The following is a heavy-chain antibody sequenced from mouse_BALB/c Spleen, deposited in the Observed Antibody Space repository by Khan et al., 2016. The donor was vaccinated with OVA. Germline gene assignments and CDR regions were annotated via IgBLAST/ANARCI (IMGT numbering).Heavy chain of an antibody. Sequence: EVELVESGGGLVKPGGSLKLSCAASGFTFSSFVMSWVRQTPEKRLEWVATISSAGSYTYYPDSVKGRFTISRDNAKNTLYLQRNSLRSEDTAIYYCANGNYGWFAYWGQGTLVTVSA. D-gene: IGHD2-1*01. CDR3: ANGNYGWFAY. CDR1: GFTFSSFV. V-gene: IGHV5-9-1*01. CDR2: ISSAGSYT. J-gene: IGHJ3*01.